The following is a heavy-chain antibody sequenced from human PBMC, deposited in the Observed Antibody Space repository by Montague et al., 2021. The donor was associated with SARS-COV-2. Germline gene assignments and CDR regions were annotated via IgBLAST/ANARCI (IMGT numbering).Heavy chain of an antibody. V-gene: IGHV4-4*09. D-gene: IGHD3-22*01. CDR2: ICDSGST. J-gene: IGHJ4*02. CDR3: ARVDSSGPGEY. CDR1: GGSITGYF. Sequence: SETLSLTCTVFGGSITGYFWSWIRQPPGKGLEWVGDICDSGSTKYNPSLQSRVTISVDTARNQFSLKLLSVTAADTAFYYCARVDSSGPGEYWGQGILVSVSS.